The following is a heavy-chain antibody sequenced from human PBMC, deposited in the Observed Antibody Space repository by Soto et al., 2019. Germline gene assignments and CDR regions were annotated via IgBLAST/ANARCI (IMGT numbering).Heavy chain of an antibody. CDR3: AKKVNSGPGSQYFDY. CDR2: FRTSGDGGTT. J-gene: IGHJ4*02. V-gene: IGHV3-23*01. Sequence: XGSLRLSFAASGFTFSSYSMSWVRQAPGKGLEWVSGFRTSGDGGTTYYADSVKGRFTISRDNSKNMLFLQMNSLRAEDTAIYYCAKKVNSGPGSQYFDYWGQGTLVTVSS. CDR1: GFTFSSYS. D-gene: IGHD3-10*01.